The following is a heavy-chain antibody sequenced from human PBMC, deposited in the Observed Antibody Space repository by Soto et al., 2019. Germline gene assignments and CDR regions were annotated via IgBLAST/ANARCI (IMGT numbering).Heavy chain of an antibody. Sequence: EVQLVESGGGLVQPGGSLRLSCEASGFTFSNYGINWVRQAPGKGLEWVSHISSSSSTIHYAESVKGRFSISRDNAKNSLYLQMSSLRGKDTAVYYCATSFITTVGTTAWGQGTQVTVSS. CDR2: ISSSSSTI. D-gene: IGHD1-1*01. CDR3: ATSFITTVGTTA. V-gene: IGHV3-48*01. CDR1: GFTFSNYG. J-gene: IGHJ4*02.